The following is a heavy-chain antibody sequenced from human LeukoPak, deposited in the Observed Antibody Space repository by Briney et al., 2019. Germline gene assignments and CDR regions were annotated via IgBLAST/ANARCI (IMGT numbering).Heavy chain of an antibody. CDR2: IRYDGSNK. V-gene: IGHV3-30*02. Sequence: GGSLGLSCAASGFTFSSYGMHWVRQAPGKGLEWVAFIRYDGSNKYYADSVKGRFTISRDNSKNTLYLQMNSLRAEDTAVYYCAKGEFTILEGQMDVWGKGTTVTVSS. CDR1: GFTFSSYG. D-gene: IGHD3-9*01. CDR3: AKGEFTILEGQMDV. J-gene: IGHJ6*04.